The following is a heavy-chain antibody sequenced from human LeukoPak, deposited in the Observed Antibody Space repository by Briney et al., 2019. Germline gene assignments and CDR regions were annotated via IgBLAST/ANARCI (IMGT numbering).Heavy chain of an antibody. CDR2: IRSKAYGGTT. D-gene: IGHD1-26*01. Sequence: GGSLRLSCTASGFTFGDYAMSWFRQAPGKGLEWVGFIRSKAYGGTTECAASVKGRFTISRDDSKSIAYLQMNSLKAEDTAVYYCTRVSGSYPDTRYFDYWGQGTLVTVSS. CDR3: TRVSGSYPDTRYFDY. V-gene: IGHV3-49*03. CDR1: GFTFGDYA. J-gene: IGHJ4*02.